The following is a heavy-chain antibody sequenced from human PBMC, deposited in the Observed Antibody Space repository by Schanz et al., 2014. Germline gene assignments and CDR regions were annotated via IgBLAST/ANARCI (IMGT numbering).Heavy chain of an antibody. V-gene: IGHV3-23*01. CDR1: GFNFNNFA. CDR3: AKTPREYCNYDNCPNWFDS. CDR2: ISGSGAST. Sequence: EVQLLESGGGLVQPGGSLRLSCAASGFNFNNFAMTWVRQAPGKGLEWVSGISGSGASTYYADSVKGRFTISRDNSNKTVDLQMNSLRAEDTAVYYCAKTPREYCNYDNCPNWFDSWGQGTLVTASS. D-gene: IGHD2-15*01. J-gene: IGHJ5*01.